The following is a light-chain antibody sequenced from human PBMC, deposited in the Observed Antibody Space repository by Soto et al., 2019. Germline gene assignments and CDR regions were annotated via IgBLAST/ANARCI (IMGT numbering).Light chain of an antibody. CDR2: AAS. V-gene: IGKV1-39*01. CDR1: QSITTH. J-gene: IGKJ2*01. CDR3: QQSYSTPTPPT. Sequence: DIQMTQSPSSLSASVGDRVTMTCRASQSITTHVNWYQQKPGKAPKLLIYAASILQSGVPSRFSGSGSGTDFTLTITSLQPEDFAPYFCQQSYSTPTPPTFGQGTKLEI.